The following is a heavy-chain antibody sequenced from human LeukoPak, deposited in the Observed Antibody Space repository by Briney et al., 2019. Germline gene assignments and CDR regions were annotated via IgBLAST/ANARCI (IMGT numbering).Heavy chain of an antibody. J-gene: IGHJ6*02. CDR2: INHSGST. CDR3: AREDEPYYYYGMDV. CDR1: GGSFGGYY. Sequence: SETLSLTCAVYGGSFGGYYWSWIRQPPGKGLEWIGEINHSGSTNYNPSLKSRVTISVDTSKNQFSLKLSSVTAADTAVYYCAREDEPYYYYGMDVWGQGTTVTVSS. V-gene: IGHV4-34*01.